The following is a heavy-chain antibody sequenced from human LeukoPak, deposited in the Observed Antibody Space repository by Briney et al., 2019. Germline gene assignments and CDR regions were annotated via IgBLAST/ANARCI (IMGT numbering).Heavy chain of an antibody. CDR1: GYSISSDYY. V-gene: IGHV4-38-2*02. Sequence: SETLSLTCAVSGYSISSDYYWGWIRQPPGKGLEWIGTIYHSGSTYYNPSLKSRVTISVDTSKNQFSLKLSSVAAADTAVYYCARDVAARPDYFDYWGQGTLVTVSS. CDR2: IYHSGST. J-gene: IGHJ4*02. D-gene: IGHD6-6*01. CDR3: ARDVAARPDYFDY.